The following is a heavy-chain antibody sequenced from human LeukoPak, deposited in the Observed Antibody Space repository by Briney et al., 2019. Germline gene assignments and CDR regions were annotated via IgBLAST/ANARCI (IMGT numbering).Heavy chain of an antibody. D-gene: IGHD3-3*01. CDR1: GYTFTGYY. CDR3: ARVVYDFWSGYCPGDCYHYYYYYYYMDV. CDR2: INPNSGGT. J-gene: IGHJ6*03. V-gene: IGHV1-2*06. Sequence: GASVKVSCKASGYTFTGYYMHWVRQAPGQGLEWMGRINPNSGGTNYAQKLQGRVTMTTDTSTSTAYMELRSLRSDDTAVYYCARVVYDFWSGYCPGDCYHYYYYYYYMDVWGKGTTVTVSS.